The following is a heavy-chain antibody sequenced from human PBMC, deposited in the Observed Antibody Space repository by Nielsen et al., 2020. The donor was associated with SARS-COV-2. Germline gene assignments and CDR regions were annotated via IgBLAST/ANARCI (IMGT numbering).Heavy chain of an antibody. CDR2: IKSKTDGSTTT. Sequence: LPCPASGCTFSNAWMNLVRQAPGTGLEWVVRIKSKTDGSTTTDYAAPVKGRFSISRDDSENTLSLQMNSLKTEDTAVYYCTTRLWVYATPFDYWGQGTLVTVSS. V-gene: IGHV3-15*01. CDR3: TTRLWVYATPFDY. J-gene: IGHJ4*02. D-gene: IGHD2-8*01. CDR1: GCTFSNAW.